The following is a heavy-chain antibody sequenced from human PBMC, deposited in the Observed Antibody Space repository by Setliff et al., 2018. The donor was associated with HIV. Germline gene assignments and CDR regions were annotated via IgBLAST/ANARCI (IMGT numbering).Heavy chain of an antibody. J-gene: IGHJ5*02. CDR1: GYTFIDYY. V-gene: IGHV1-69-2*01. D-gene: IGHD2-21*01. CDR2: VNPEDGET. CDR3: ARVPVAGANWFDP. Sequence: GASVKVSCKASGYTFIDYYIHWVQQAPGKGLEWMGHVNPEDGETIYADKFQDRVTIAADTSTDTAYMELSSLRSEDTAVYYCARVPVAGANWFDPWGLGTLVTVSS.